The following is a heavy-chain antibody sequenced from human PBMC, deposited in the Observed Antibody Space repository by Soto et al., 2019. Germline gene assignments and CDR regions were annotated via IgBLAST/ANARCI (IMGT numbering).Heavy chain of an antibody. V-gene: IGHV4-34*01. CDR3: ARGIDSAKPGY. CDR2: ISSYEGT. J-gene: IGHJ4*01. Sequence: SETLSLTCTFSGGSLSYTSWRWIRQPPGKGLEWFGEISSYEGTNYNPSLRSRVTMSRDTSRNQLSLQLTSMIAADTAVYYCARGIDSAKPGYWDQGALVTVSS. CDR1: GGSLSYTS. D-gene: IGHD5-18*01.